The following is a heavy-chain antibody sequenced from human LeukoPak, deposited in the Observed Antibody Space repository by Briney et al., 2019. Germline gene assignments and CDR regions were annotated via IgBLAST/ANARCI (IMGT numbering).Heavy chain of an antibody. CDR1: GYTFTGYY. J-gene: IGHJ3*02. V-gene: IGHV1-2*02. D-gene: IGHD3-10*01. Sequence: GASVKVSCKASGYTFTGYYMHWVRQAPGQGLEWMGWINPNSGGTNYAQKFQGRVTMTRDTSISTAYMELSRLRSDDTAVYYCARDLWFGELLSDAFDIWGQGTMVTVSS. CDR3: ARDLWFGELLSDAFDI. CDR2: INPNSGGT.